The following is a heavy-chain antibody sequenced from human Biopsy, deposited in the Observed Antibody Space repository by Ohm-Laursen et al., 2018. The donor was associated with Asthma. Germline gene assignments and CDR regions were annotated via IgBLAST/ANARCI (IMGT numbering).Heavy chain of an antibody. V-gene: IGHV3-9*01. D-gene: IGHD3-22*01. CDR2: ISWNSGNI. J-gene: IGHJ4*01. CDR3: AESADYYDSTDYLDF. Sequence: SLRLSCAAYGFSFDDCAMHWVRQAPGKGLEWVSSISWNSGNIDYADSVKGRFTISRDNAKNSLYLQMQSLRPEDTAFYYCAESADYYDSTDYLDFWGRGTLVTVSS. CDR1: GFSFDDCA.